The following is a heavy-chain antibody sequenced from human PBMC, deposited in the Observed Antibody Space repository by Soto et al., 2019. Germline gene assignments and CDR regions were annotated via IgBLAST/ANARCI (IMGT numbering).Heavy chain of an antibody. Sequence: QVQLQESGPGLVKPSETLSLTCTVSGGSVSSGSYYWSWIRQPPGKGLEWIGYISYSGNTNYNSSLKSRVTISKDTSENQFSLKANSVTAADTAVYYCARYTTGGTGFDYWGQGTLVTVSS. J-gene: IGHJ4*02. CDR2: ISYSGNT. V-gene: IGHV4-61*01. CDR1: GGSVSSGSYY. D-gene: IGHD1-1*01. CDR3: ARYTTGGTGFDY.